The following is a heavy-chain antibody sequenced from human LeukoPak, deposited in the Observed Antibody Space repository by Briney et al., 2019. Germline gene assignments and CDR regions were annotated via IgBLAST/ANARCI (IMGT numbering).Heavy chain of an antibody. CDR3: ARLLAYKSTWFDY. CDR1: GGSISTSY. V-gene: IGHV4-59*01. Sequence: SETLSLTCTVSGGSISTSYWSWIRQPPGKGLEWIGYIYHNGNTNYNPSLKGRITISVDTSENQFSLKLNSVTAADTAVYYCARLLAYKSTWFDYWGQGILVTVSS. D-gene: IGHD2/OR15-2a*01. J-gene: IGHJ4*02. CDR2: IYHNGNT.